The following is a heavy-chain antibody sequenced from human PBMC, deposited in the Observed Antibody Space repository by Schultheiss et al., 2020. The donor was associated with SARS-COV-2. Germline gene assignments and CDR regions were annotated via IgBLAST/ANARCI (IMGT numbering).Heavy chain of an antibody. V-gene: IGHV3-7*01. D-gene: IGHD2-2*01. J-gene: IGHJ6*02. CDR2: IKQDGSEK. CDR3: ARVGVGGYCSSTSCYYYYYGMDV. CDR1: GFTFGDYA. Sequence: GGSLRLSCTASGFTFGDYAMSWFRQAPGKGLEWVANIKQDGSEKYYVDSVKGRFTISRDNAKNTLYLQMNSLRAEDTAVYYCARVGVGGYCSSTSCYYYYYGMDVWGQGTTVTVSS.